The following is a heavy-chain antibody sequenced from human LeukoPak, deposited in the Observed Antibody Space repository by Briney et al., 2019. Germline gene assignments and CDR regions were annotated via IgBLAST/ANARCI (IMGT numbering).Heavy chain of an antibody. J-gene: IGHJ4*02. D-gene: IGHD3-10*01. CDR2: INHSGST. V-gene: IGHV4-34*01. CDR3: ARGWAYGAYFDY. Sequence: SETLSLTCPVYGGSFRGYYWSWLRQPPGKGLEWIGEINHSGSTNYNPSLKSRVTISVDTSKNQFSLKLSSVTAADTAVYYCARGWAYGAYFDYWGQGTLVTVSS. CDR1: GGSFRGYY.